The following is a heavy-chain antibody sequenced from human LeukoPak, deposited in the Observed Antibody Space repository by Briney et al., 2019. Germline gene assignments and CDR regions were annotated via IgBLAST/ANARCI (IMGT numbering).Heavy chain of an antibody. D-gene: IGHD1-26*01. Sequence: GGSLRLSCAASGFTFSHYSMNWVRQAPGKGLEWVSSISTSSSYIYYADSVKGRFTVSRNNAKNSLYLQMDSLRAEDTAVYYCARVFSGTYLNYHHFDYWGQGTLVTVSS. CDR3: ARVFSGTYLNYHHFDY. J-gene: IGHJ4*02. CDR2: ISTSSSYI. CDR1: GFTFSHYS. V-gene: IGHV3-21*01.